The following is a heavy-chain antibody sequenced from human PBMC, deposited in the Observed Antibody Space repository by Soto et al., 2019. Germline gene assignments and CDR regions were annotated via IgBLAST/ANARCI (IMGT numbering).Heavy chain of an antibody. CDR3: VKEQTGVLSV. CDR1: GFIFSTYA. J-gene: IGHJ6*02. Sequence: DVQLLTSGGALVQPGGSLRLSCAASGFIFSTYAMNWVRQAPGKGLELVSAISGSGGSIYYAESVKGRFTMSRDNSKNTRELQMNILVVDDAAVSYCVKEQTGVLSVWCQGTTGTVSS. V-gene: IGHV3-23*01. CDR2: ISGSGGSI. D-gene: IGHD7-27*01.